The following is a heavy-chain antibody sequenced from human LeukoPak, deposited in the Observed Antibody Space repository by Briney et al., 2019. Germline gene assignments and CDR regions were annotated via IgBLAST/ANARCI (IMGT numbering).Heavy chain of an antibody. CDR3: AREEYDFWSGYYTQGGLDY. Sequence: GGSLRLSCAASGFTFSSYSMNWVRQAPGKGLEWVSYISSSSSTIYYADSVKGRFTISRDKAKNALYLQMNSLRAEDTAVDYCAREEYDFWSGYYTQGGLDYWGQGTLDTVSS. V-gene: IGHV3-48*01. J-gene: IGHJ4*02. D-gene: IGHD3-3*01. CDR2: ISSSSSTI. CDR1: GFTFSSYS.